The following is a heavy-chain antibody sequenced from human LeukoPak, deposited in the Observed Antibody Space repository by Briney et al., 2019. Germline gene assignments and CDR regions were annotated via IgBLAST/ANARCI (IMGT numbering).Heavy chain of an antibody. CDR2: ISSSSSYI. D-gene: IGHD3-9*01. V-gene: IGHV3-21*01. CDR1: GFTFSSYW. J-gene: IGHJ3*02. CDR3: ARDADSTNYDILTYAFDI. Sequence: GGSLRLSCAASGFTFSSYWMSWVRQAPGKGLEWVSSISSSSSYIYYADSVKGRFTISRDNAKNSLYLQMNSLRAEDTAVYYCARDADSTNYDILTYAFDIWGQGTMVTVSS.